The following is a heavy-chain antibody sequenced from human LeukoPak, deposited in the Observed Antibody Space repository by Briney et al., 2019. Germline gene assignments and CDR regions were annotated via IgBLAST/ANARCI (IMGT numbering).Heavy chain of an antibody. CDR2: ISAYNGNT. V-gene: IGHV1-18*01. J-gene: IGHJ5*02. CDR3: ARGKDTYYDFWSGYPGRPTVFDP. D-gene: IGHD3-3*01. CDR1: GYTFTSYG. Sequence: ASVKVSCKASGYTFTSYGISWVRQAPGQGLEWMGWISAYNGNTNNAQKLQGRVTMTTDTSTTTAYMEPRSLRSDDKAVYYCARGKDTYYDFWSGYPGRPTVFDPWGQGTLVTVSS.